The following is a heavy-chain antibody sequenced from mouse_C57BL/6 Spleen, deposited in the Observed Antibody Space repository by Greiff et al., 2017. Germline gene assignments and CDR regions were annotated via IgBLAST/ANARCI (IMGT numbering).Heavy chain of an antibody. V-gene: IGHV2-9-1*01. CDR1: GFSLTSYA. CDR2: IWTGGGT. Sequence: VKLVESGPGLVAPSQSLSITCTVSGFSLTSYAISWVRQPPGKGLEWLGVIWTGGGTNYNSALKSRLSISKDNSKSQVFLKMNSLQTDDTARYYCARNYDYDGGYFDYWGQGTTLTVSS. D-gene: IGHD2-4*01. J-gene: IGHJ2*01. CDR3: ARNYDYDGGYFDY.